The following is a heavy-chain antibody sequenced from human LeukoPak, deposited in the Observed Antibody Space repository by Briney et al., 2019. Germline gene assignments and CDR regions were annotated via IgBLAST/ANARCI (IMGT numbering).Heavy chain of an antibody. CDR2: VYYSGNT. J-gene: IGHJ4*02. D-gene: IGHD3-22*01. V-gene: IGHV4-39*01. CDR3: ARRGTCGSIVMGNTFAS. Sequence: PSETLSLTCTVSGGSITSDSHYWGWIRQPPGKGLEWIGSVYYSGNTYYNPSLKSRLTMSVDTSNNQFSLDLRSVTAADTAVYYCARRGTCGSIVMGNTFASWGQGTLVTVSS. CDR1: GGSITSDSHY.